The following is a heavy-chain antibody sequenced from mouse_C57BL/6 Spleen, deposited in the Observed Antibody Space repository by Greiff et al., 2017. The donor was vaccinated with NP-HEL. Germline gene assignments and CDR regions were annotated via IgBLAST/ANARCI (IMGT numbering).Heavy chain of an antibody. V-gene: IGHV3-6*01. Sequence: EVKLMESGPGLVKPSQSLSLTCSVTGYSITSGYYWNWIRQFPGNKLEWMGYISYDGSNNYNPSLKNRISITRDTSKNQFFLKLNSVTTEDTATYYCAREGDYDRGPYAMDYWGQGTSVTVSS. CDR3: AREGDYDRGPYAMDY. J-gene: IGHJ4*01. CDR2: ISYDGSN. CDR1: GYSITSGYY. D-gene: IGHD2-4*01.